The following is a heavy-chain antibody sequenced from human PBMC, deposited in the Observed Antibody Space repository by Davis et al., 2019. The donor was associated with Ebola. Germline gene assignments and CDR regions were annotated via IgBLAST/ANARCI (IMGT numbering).Heavy chain of an antibody. D-gene: IGHD4-17*01. CDR2: ITWNSDAI. J-gene: IGHJ4*02. Sequence: PGGSLRLSCAASGFRFADFGMHWVRQVPGKGLEWVSRITWNSDAIGYADSVKGRSTIFRDNVKNSLYLQMDSLRADDTALYYCAKDLGYGDNVFDYWGQGTLVTVSS. V-gene: IGHV3-9*01. CDR3: AKDLGYGDNVFDY. CDR1: GFRFADFG.